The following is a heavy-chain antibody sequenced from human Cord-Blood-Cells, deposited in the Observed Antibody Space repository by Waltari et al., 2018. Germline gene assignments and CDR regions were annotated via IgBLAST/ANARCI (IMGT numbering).Heavy chain of an antibody. CDR2: IIPIFGTA. CDR3: AREIAAAGTGSYFDY. V-gene: IGHV1-69*12. CDR1: GGTFRSYA. Sequence: QVQLVQSGAEVKKPGSSVKVSCQASGGTFRSYAIPWFRQAPGQGLEWMGGIIPIFGTANYAQKFQGRVTITADESTSTAYMELSSLRSEDTAVYYCAREIAAAGTGSYFDYWGQGTLVTVSS. D-gene: IGHD6-13*01. J-gene: IGHJ4*02.